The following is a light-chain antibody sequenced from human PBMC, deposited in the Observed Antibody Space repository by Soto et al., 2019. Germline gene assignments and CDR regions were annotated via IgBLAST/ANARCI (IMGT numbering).Light chain of an antibody. Sequence: DIQMTQSPTSLSASVGDRVTITCRASQDIRNFVAWYQQKPGKAPKLLIYAASTLQSGVPSRFSGSGYGTDFTLTINSLQPEDVATYSSQKYSSVPVFGPGTKVEIK. CDR1: QDIRNF. CDR2: AAS. V-gene: IGKV1-27*01. J-gene: IGKJ3*01. CDR3: QKYSSVPV.